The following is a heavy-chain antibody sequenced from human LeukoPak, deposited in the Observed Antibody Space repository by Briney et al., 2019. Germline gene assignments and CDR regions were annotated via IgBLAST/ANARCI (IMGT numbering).Heavy chain of an antibody. Sequence: SQTLSLTCAISGDSVSSNSAAWNWIRQSPSRGLEWLGRTYYRSKWYNDYAVSVKSRITINPDTSKNQFSLQLNSVTPEDTAVYYCARDSPSSGWYVRPPYDAFDIWGQGTMVTVSS. V-gene: IGHV6-1*01. D-gene: IGHD6-19*01. J-gene: IGHJ3*02. CDR3: ARDSPSSGWYVRPPYDAFDI. CDR2: TYYRSKWYN. CDR1: GDSVSSNSAA.